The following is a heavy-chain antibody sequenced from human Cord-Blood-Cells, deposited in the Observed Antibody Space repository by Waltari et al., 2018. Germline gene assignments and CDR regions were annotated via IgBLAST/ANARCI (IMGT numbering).Heavy chain of an antibody. J-gene: IGHJ3*02. V-gene: IGHV4-61*09. CDR2: IYTSGRT. CDR1: GGSISSGSYY. CDR3: ARGGRDANDAFDI. D-gene: IGHD3-16*01. Sequence: QVQLQESGPGLVKPSPTLSPPCTVSGGSISSGSYYWSWIRQPAGKGLEWIGYIYTSGRTNYNPSLKSRVTISVDTSKNQFSLKLSSVTAADSAVYYCARGGRDANDAFDIWGQGTMVTVSS.